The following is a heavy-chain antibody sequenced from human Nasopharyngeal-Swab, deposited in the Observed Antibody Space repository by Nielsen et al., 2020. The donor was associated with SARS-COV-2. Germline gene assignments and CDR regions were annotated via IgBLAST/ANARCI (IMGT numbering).Heavy chain of an antibody. CDR3: ASTPLDSSGYYYAFHY. V-gene: IGHV3-30-3*01. CDR2: ISYDGSNK. D-gene: IGHD3-22*01. J-gene: IGHJ4*02. Sequence: GESLKIYCAASGFTFSRYTMHWVRQAPGKGLEWVAVISYDGSNKYYADSVKGRFTIYRDISKNTLYLQMNSLRAEDTAVFYCASTPLDSSGYYYAFHYWGRGTLVTVSS. CDR1: GFTFSRYT.